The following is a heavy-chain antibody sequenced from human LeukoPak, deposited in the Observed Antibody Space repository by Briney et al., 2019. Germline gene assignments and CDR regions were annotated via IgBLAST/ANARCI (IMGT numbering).Heavy chain of an antibody. D-gene: IGHD1-14*01. CDR2: ISSSSSYI. CDR1: GFTFSSYS. J-gene: IGHJ6*03. V-gene: IGHV3-21*01. CDR3: ARDRGTGKNYYYYMDV. Sequence: PGGSLRLSCAASGFTFSSYSMNWVRQAPGKGLEWVSSISSSSSYIYYANSVKGRFTISRDNAKNSLYLQMNSLRAEDTAVYYCARDRGTGKNYYYYMDVWGKGTTVTVSS.